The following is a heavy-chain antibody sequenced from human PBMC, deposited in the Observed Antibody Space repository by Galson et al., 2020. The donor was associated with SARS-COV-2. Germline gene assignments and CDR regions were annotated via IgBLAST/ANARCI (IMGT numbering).Heavy chain of an antibody. V-gene: IGHV3-48*03. Sequence: GESLKISCRASGFIFSNFEMNWVRQAPGKGLEWTSYVSGSGARILYADSVQGRFTISRDNTDNSLYLQMNSLRAEDTAIYYCARGYDVYGGIREGLDFFDNWGQGTLVTVSS. CDR2: VSGSGARI. D-gene: IGHD3-16*01. CDR1: GFIFSNFE. J-gene: IGHJ4*02. CDR3: ARGYDVYGGIREGLDFFDN.